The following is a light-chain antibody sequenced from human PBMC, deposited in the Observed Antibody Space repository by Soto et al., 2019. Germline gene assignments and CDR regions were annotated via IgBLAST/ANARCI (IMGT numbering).Light chain of an antibody. CDR2: AAS. CDR3: QQSDSSPWT. Sequence: DIQVTQSPSSLSASVGDRVTITCRASQRIGSYLNWYQQKPGKAPKLLIYAASSLQSGVPSRFSGSGSGTDFTLTISSLQPEDFATYYCQQSDSSPWTFGQGTKVEFK. J-gene: IGKJ1*01. V-gene: IGKV1-39*01. CDR1: QRIGSY.